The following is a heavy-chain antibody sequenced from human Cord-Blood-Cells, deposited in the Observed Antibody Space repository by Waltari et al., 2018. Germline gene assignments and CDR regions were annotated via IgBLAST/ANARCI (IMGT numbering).Heavy chain of an antibody. V-gene: IGHV4-34*01. CDR2: INHSGST. J-gene: IGHJ3*02. CDR3: ARTGYSSGWSDAFDI. D-gene: IGHD6-19*01. CDR1: GGSFSGYY. Sequence: QVQLQQWGAGLLKPSETLSLTCAVYGGSFSGYYWSWIRQPPGKGLEWIGEINHSGSTNYIPSLKSRVTISVDTSKNQFSLKLGSVTAADTAVYYCARTGYSSGWSDAFDIWGQGTMVTVSS.